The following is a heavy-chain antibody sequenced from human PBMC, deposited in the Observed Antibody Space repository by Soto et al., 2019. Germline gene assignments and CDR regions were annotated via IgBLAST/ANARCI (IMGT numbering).Heavy chain of an antibody. D-gene: IGHD2-15*01. CDR1: GGSISSGGYY. Sequence: PSETLSLTCTVSGGSISSGGYYWSWIRQHPGKGLEWIGYIYYSGSTYYNPSLKSRVTISVDTSKNQFSLKLSSVTAADTAVYYCASCSGGSCYSQYFPHWGQGTLVPVSS. J-gene: IGHJ1*01. CDR3: ASCSGGSCYSQYFPH. CDR2: IYYSGST. V-gene: IGHV4-31*03.